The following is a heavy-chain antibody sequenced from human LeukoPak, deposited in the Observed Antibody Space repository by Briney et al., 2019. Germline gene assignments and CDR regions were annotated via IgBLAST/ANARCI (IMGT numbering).Heavy chain of an antibody. V-gene: IGHV4-61*01. CDR1: GGSVSSSNYY. D-gene: IGHD6-19*01. J-gene: IGHJ4*01. Sequence: SETLSLTCTVSGGSVSSSNYYWNWIRQPPGKGLEWIGYIYYSGSTDYNPSLKSRVTLSVDTSKNQFSLKLSSVTAADTAVYYCARGGIAVAGYYFDYWGHGALVTVSS. CDR3: ARGGIAVAGYYFDY. CDR2: IYYSGST.